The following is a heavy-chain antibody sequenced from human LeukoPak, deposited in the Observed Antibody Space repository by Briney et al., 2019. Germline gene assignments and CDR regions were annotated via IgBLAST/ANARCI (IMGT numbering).Heavy chain of an antibody. CDR2: ISGSGGST. J-gene: IGHJ4*02. V-gene: IGHV3-23*01. Sequence: PGGSLRLSCAASGFTFSSYAMSWVRQAPGKGLEWVSAISGSGGSTYYADSVKGRFTISRDNSKDTLYLQMNSLRAEDTAVYYCAKDPYYGSGSYYDYWGQGTLVTVSS. D-gene: IGHD3-10*01. CDR3: AKDPYYGSGSYYDY. CDR1: GFTFSSYA.